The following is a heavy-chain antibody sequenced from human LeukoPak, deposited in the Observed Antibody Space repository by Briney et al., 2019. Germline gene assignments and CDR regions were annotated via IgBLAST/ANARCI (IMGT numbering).Heavy chain of an antibody. J-gene: IGHJ4*02. Sequence: GESLKISCKGSGYSFTSYWISWVRQMPGEGLEWMGRIDPSDSYTNYSPSFQGHVTISADKSISTAYLQWSSLKASDTAMYYCARHPYDSSGYYTYYFDYWGQGTLVTVSS. CDR3: ARHPYDSSGYYTYYFDY. CDR1: GYSFTSYW. V-gene: IGHV5-10-1*01. CDR2: IDPSDSYT. D-gene: IGHD3-22*01.